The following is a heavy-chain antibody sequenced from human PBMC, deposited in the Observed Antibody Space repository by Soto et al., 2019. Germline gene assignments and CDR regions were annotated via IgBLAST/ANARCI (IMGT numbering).Heavy chain of an antibody. CDR1: GFTLSSYA. D-gene: IGHD5-18*01. V-gene: IGHV3-23*01. Sequence: GGSLRLSCAASGFTLSSYAMSWVRQSPGKGLEWVSTISGSDGRTYSTDSVKGRFTISRDNSRNTAYLQMNSLRVEDTAVYYCAKGVSQYTPLALFDYWGRGTLVTVSS. CDR3: AKGVSQYTPLALFDY. J-gene: IGHJ4*02. CDR2: ISGSDGRT.